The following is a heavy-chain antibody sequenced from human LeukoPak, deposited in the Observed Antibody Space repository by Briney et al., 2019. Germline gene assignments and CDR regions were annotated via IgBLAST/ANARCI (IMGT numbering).Heavy chain of an antibody. D-gene: IGHD2-15*01. CDR3: ARRVHGSTYSYYYCLDV. V-gene: IGHV1-8*01. Sequence: ASVKVSCKASGYTFNSYDINWVRQATGQGLEWMGWMDPNSGNTGYAQKVQGRVTMTRNRSISTAYLELTSLRSDDTAVYYCARRVHGSTYSYYYCLDVWGKGTTVTVSS. J-gene: IGHJ6*03. CDR1: GYTFNSYD. CDR2: MDPNSGNT.